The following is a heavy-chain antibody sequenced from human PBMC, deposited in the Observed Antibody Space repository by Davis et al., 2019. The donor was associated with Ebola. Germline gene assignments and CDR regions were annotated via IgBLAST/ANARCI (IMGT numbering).Heavy chain of an antibody. Sequence: GGSLGLSCAASGFTFGAYAMTWVRQAPGKGLEWVSAITNSGSATNYADSVKGRFTISRDNSKNTLNLQMNSLRAEDTAVYHCARAVQGVAATVPYYFYGMDVWGQGTTVTVSS. CDR2: ITNSGSAT. V-gene: IGHV3-23*01. CDR3: ARAVQGVAATVPYYFYGMDV. CDR1: GFTFGAYA. J-gene: IGHJ6*02. D-gene: IGHD6-25*01.